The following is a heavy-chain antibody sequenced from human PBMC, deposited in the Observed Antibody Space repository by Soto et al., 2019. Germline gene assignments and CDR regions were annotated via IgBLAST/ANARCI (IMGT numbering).Heavy chain of an antibody. D-gene: IGHD3-10*01. CDR2: ISFDGRNT. J-gene: IGHJ4*02. V-gene: IGHV3-30*18. CDR1: GFTLNSYG. Sequence: GGSLRLSCAASGFTLNSYGMHWVRQAPGKGLEVVVVISFDGRNTYYADSVKGRFTISRDNSKNTLYLQMTSLRAEDTAVYYCAKQSGLGSYYNVGSGVHFDYWGQGTLVTVSS. CDR3: AKQSGLGSYYNVGSGVHFDY.